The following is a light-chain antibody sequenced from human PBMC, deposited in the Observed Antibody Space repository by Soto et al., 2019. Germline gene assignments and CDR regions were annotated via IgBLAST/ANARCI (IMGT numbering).Light chain of an antibody. J-gene: IGKJ1*01. CDR1: QGISSY. CDR3: QQYSSSPPGT. Sequence: AIRMTQSPSSFSASIGDRVTITCRASQGISSYLAWYQLKPGKAPNLLIHAASTLQSGVPSRFSGSGSGTDFTLTISSLQSEDFATYYCQQYSSSPPGTFGQGTKVEI. V-gene: IGKV1-8*01. CDR2: AAS.